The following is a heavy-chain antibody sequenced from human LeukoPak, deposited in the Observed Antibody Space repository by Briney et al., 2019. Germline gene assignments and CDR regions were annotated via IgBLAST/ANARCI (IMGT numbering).Heavy chain of an antibody. CDR2: INYSGST. D-gene: IGHD2-2*01. V-gene: IGHV4-34*01. CDR1: GGSFSGYY. CDR3: ATTRADIVVVPAAINREQA. J-gene: IGHJ5*02. Sequence: PSETLSLTCAVYGGSFSGYYWSWIRQPPGKGLEWIGEINYSGSTNYNPSLKSRVTISVDTSKNQFSLKLSSVTAADTAVYYCATTRADIVVVPAAINREQAWGQGTLVTVSS.